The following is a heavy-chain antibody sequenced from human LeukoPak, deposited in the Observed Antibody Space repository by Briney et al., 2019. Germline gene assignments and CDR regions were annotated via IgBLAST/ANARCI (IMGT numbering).Heavy chain of an antibody. CDR2: INPNSGGT. CDR3: ARGGYPRSLYYYYGMDV. Sequence: ASVKVSCKASGYTFTGYYMHWVRQAPGQGLGWMGWINPNSGGTNYTQKFQGRVTMTRDTSISTAYMELSRLRSDDTAVYYCARGGYPRSLYYYYGMDVWGQGNTVTVSS. D-gene: IGHD5-12*01. CDR1: GYTFTGYY. J-gene: IGHJ6*02. V-gene: IGHV1-2*02.